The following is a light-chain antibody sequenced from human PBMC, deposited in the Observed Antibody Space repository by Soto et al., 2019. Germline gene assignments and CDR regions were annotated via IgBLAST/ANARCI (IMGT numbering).Light chain of an antibody. J-gene: IGLJ1*01. V-gene: IGLV2-14*01. CDR2: EVS. CDR3: SSYTSISTQV. Sequence: QSVLTQPASVSGSPGQSITISCTGTSSDVGVYNYVSWYQQHPGKAPKLMIYEVSNRPSGVSNRFSGSKSGNTASLTISGLQAEDEADYYCSSYTSISTQVFXTGTKVTVL. CDR1: SSDVGVYNY.